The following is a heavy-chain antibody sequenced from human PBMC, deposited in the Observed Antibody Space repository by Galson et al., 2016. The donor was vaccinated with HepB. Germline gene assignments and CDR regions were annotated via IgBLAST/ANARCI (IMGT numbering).Heavy chain of an antibody. CDR3: ARSTHVPAAVLPYYYYGLDV. CDR2: IYTGGTT. CDR1: GFDVSDNY. Sequence: SLRLSCAASGFDVSDNYISWVRQAPGKGLEWVAVIYTGGTTYYADSVKGRFTISRDNSENTVFLQISSLRAEDTAVYYCARSTHVPAAVLPYYYYGLDVWAKGPRSPSL. J-gene: IGHJ6*02. V-gene: IGHV3-53*01. D-gene: IGHD2-15*01.